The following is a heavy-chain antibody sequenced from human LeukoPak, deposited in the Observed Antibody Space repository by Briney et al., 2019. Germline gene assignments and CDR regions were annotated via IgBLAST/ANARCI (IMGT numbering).Heavy chain of an antibody. D-gene: IGHD2-2*01. Sequence: GASVKVSCKASAYTFTGYYMQWVRQAPGQGLEWMGWINPNSGGTNYAKKFQGRVTMTRDTSISTAYMELSTLRSDDTAVYYCARTVRDIVVVPAAIRAEPNSRFHPWGQGTLVTVSS. CDR1: AYTFTGYY. CDR3: ARTVRDIVVVPAAIRAEPNSRFHP. J-gene: IGHJ5*02. CDR2: INPNSGGT. V-gene: IGHV1-2*02.